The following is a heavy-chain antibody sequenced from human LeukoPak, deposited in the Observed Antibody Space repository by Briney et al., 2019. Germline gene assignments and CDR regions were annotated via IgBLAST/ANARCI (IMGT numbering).Heavy chain of an antibody. D-gene: IGHD3-22*01. J-gene: IGHJ4*02. CDR1: GFTFSSYS. CDR3: ARDIPNYDSSGYPDY. CDR2: ISSSSSTI. Sequence: PGRSLRLSCAASGFTFSSYSMNWVRQAPGKGLEWVSYISSSSSTIYYADSVKGRFTISRDNAKNSLYLQMNSLRAEDTAVYYCARDIPNYDSSGYPDYWGQGTLVTVSS. V-gene: IGHV3-48*01.